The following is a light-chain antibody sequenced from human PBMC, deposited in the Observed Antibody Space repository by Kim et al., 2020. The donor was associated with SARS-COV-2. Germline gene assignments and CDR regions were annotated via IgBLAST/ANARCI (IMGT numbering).Light chain of an antibody. Sequence: QSVLTQPPSASGTPGQRVTISCSGSSSNIGSNYVYWYQQLPGTAPKLLIYRNNQRPSGVPDRFSGSKSGTSASLAISGLRSEDEADYYCAAWDDSLSGWVFGEGTQLTVL. J-gene: IGLJ3*02. CDR3: AAWDDSLSGWV. CDR2: RNN. CDR1: SSNIGSNY. V-gene: IGLV1-47*01.